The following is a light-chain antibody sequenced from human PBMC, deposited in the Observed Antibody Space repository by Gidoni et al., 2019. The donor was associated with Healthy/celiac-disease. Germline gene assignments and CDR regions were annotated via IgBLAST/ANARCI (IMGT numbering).Light chain of an antibody. V-gene: IGKV3-15*01. CDR3: QQYNNWPPYT. CDR1: QSVSSN. Sequence: EIVMTQSPATLSVSPGERATLSCGASQSVSSNLAWYQQKHGQAPRLLIYGASTRATGIPARFSGSGSGTEFTLTISSLQSEDFAVYYCQQYNNWPPYTFGQGTKLEIK. CDR2: GAS. J-gene: IGKJ2*01.